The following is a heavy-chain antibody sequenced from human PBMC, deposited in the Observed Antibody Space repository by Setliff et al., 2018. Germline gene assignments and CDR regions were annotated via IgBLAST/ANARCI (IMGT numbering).Heavy chain of an antibody. Sequence: GASVKVSCKASGYTFTTYAMGWMRQIPGQGLEWMGWINTNTGNPVYAQGFTGRFVFSLDTSVSTAYLQISSLKAEDTAIYYCARGSRFGTIVYKGDYYMDVWGKGTTVTVSS. D-gene: IGHD3-10*01. CDR2: INTNTGNP. CDR1: GYTFTTYA. CDR3: ARGSRFGTIVYKGDYYMDV. V-gene: IGHV7-4-1*02. J-gene: IGHJ6*03.